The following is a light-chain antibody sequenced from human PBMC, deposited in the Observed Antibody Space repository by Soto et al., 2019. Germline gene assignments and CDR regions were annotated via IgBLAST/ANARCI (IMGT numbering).Light chain of an antibody. CDR2: WAS. V-gene: IGKV4-1*01. CDR3: QQYYSTPRT. J-gene: IGKJ1*01. CDR1: QSVLYSSNNKNY. Sequence: IVMTQSPDSLAVSLVESATINCKSSQSVLYSSNNKNYLAWYQQKPGQPPKLLIYWASTRESGVPDRFSGSGSGTDFTLTISSLQAEDVALYFCQQYYSTPRTFGQGTKVDIK.